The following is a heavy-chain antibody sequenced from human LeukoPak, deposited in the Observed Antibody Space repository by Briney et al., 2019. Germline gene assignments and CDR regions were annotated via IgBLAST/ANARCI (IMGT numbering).Heavy chain of an antibody. CDR3: ATHSNVWLLGN. D-gene: IGHD6-19*01. J-gene: IGHJ4*02. Sequence: GGSLRLSCVASGFSFSGSAMHWVRQASGKGLEWVARIRSKANSYATAYAASVKGRFTISRDDSKNMLYLQMNSLKAEDTAVYYCATHSNVWLLGNWGQGTLVTVSS. CDR2: IRSKANSYAT. CDR1: GFSFSGSA. V-gene: IGHV3-73*01.